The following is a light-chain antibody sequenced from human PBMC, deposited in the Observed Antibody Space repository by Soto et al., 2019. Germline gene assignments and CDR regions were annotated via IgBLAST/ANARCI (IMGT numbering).Light chain of an antibody. J-gene: IGLJ1*01. Sequence: QSALAQPPSASGSPGQSVTISCTGTSSDVGKYDYVSWFQHHPGKAPKLIIYEVSKRPSGVPDRFSGSKSGITASLTVSGLQTEDEADYYCNSYVAGSDVFGTGTKVTVL. CDR3: NSYVAGSDV. CDR1: SSDVGKYDY. V-gene: IGLV2-8*01. CDR2: EVS.